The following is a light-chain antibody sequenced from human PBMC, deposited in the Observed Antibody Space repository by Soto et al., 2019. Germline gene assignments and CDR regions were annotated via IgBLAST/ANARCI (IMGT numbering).Light chain of an antibody. J-gene: IGLJ3*02. V-gene: IGLV1-40*01. CDR3: QSYDSSLSGSWV. Sequence: QSVLTQPPSVSGAPGQRVTISCTGSSSNIGSGYDVHWYQHLPGTAPKVLIYGNTNRPLGVPDRFSASKSGTSASLAITGLQAEDEADYYCQSYDSSLSGSWVFGGGTQLTVL. CDR2: GNT. CDR1: SSNIGSGYD.